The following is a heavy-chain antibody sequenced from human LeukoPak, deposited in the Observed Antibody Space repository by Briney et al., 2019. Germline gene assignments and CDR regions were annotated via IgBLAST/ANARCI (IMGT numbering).Heavy chain of an antibody. CDR1: GYTFTSYG. J-gene: IGHJ4*02. V-gene: IGHV1-18*01. CDR2: ISANNGNT. D-gene: IGHD4-17*01. Sequence: ASVNVSCKASGYTFTSYGISWVRQAPGQGLEGMGWISANNGNTNYAQKLQGRVTMTTDTSTSTAYMELRSLRSDDTAVYYCARDLLTVTTRFFDYWGQGTLVTVSS. CDR3: ARDLLTVTTRFFDY.